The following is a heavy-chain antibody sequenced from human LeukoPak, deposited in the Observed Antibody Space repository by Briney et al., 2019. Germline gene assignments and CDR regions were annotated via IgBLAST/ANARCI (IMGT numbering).Heavy chain of an antibody. Sequence: SETLSLTCTVSGGSISSYYWSWIRQPPGKGLEWIGYIYYSGSTNYHPSLKSRVTISVDTSKNQFSLKLSSVTAADTAVYYCAREGGTEYSSSWDNWFDPWGQGTLVTVSS. CDR1: GGSISSYY. D-gene: IGHD6-13*01. CDR3: AREGGTEYSSSWDNWFDP. V-gene: IGHV4-59*01. CDR2: IYYSGST. J-gene: IGHJ5*02.